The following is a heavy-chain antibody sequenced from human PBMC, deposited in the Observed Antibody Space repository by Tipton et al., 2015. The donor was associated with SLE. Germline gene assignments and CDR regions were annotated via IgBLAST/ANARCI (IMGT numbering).Heavy chain of an antibody. CDR3: AKDGGQQLVT. V-gene: IGHV3-7*01. J-gene: IGHJ5*02. Sequence: GSLRLSCAASGFTFSNYWMSWVRQAPGKGLEWVASIKQDGSEKYYVDSMKGRFTISKDNAKNSLYLQMNSLRAEDTAVYYCAKDGGQQLVTWGQGTLVNVSS. CDR2: IKQDGSEK. CDR1: GFTFSNYW. D-gene: IGHD6-13*01.